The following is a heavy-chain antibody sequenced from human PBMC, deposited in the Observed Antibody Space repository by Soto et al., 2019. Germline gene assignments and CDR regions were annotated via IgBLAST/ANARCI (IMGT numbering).Heavy chain of an antibody. CDR1: GYTFTSYY. D-gene: IGHD5-12*01. CDR2: INPSGGST. Sequence: GASVKVSCKASGYTFTSYYMHWVRQAPGQGLEWMGIINPSGGSTSYAQKFQGRVTMTRDTSTSTVYMELSSLRSEDTAVYYCARAGEMATISPYFDYWGQGTLVTVSS. CDR3: ARAGEMATISPYFDY. V-gene: IGHV1-46*01. J-gene: IGHJ4*02.